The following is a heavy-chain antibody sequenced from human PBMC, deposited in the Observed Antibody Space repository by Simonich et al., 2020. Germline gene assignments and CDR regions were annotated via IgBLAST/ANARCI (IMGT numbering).Heavy chain of an antibody. D-gene: IGHD7-27*01. J-gene: IGHJ3*02. V-gene: IGHV1-2*02. CDR3: ARGRLTGDKGAFDI. CDR1: GYTFTGYS. Sequence: QVQLVQSGAEVKKPGASVKVSCKASGYTFTGYSMPWVRQAPGQGLEWMGWIKPNRGGTNYAQKIQGRVTMTRDTSISTAYMELSRLRSDDTAVYYCARGRLTGDKGAFDIWGQGTMVTVSS. CDR2: IKPNRGGT.